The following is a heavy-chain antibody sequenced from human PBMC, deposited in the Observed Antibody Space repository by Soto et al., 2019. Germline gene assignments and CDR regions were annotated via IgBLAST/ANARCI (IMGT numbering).Heavy chain of an antibody. CDR2: IIPIFGTA. D-gene: IGHD2-21*01. J-gene: IGHJ3*02. CDR3: ARVLYEGGGAAFDI. V-gene: IGHV1-69*06. CDR1: GGTFSSYA. Sequence: SVKVSCKASGGTFSSYAISWVRQAPGQGLEWMGGIIPIFGTANYAQKFQGRLTITADKSTSTAYMELSSLRSEDTAVYYCARVLYEGGGAAFDIWGQGTIVTVSS.